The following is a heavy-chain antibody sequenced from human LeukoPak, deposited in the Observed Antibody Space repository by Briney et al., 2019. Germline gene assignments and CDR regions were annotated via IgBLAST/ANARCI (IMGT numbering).Heavy chain of an antibody. CDR1: GFTFSSYG. D-gene: IGHD1-26*01. CDR2: IWYDGSNK. V-gene: IGHV3-33*01. Sequence: GGSLRLSCAASGFTFSSYGMHWVRQAPGKGLEWVAVIWYDGSNKYYADSVKGRLTISRDNSKNTLYLQMNSLRAEDTAVYSCARGGSLGAFDIWGQGTMVTVSS. J-gene: IGHJ3*02. CDR3: ARGGSLGAFDI.